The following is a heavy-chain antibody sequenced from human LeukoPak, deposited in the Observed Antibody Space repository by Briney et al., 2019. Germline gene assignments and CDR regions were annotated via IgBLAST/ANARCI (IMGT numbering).Heavy chain of an antibody. CDR2: IKQDGSEK. CDR1: GFTFSSYW. J-gene: IGHJ4*02. CDR3: ARVIREGLRGYSYGFDY. D-gene: IGHD5-18*01. Sequence: GGSLRLSCAASGFTFSSYWMSWVRQAPGKGLEWVANIKQDGSEKYYVDSVKGRFTISRDNAKNSLYLQMNSLRAEDTAVYYCARVIREGLRGYSYGFDYWGQGTLVTVSS. V-gene: IGHV3-7*01.